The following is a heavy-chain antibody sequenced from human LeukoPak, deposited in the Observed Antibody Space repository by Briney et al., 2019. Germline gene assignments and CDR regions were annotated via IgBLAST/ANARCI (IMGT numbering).Heavy chain of an antibody. Sequence: SGGSLRLSCAAYGFTFSSYWMSWVRQAPGKGLEWVANIKQDGSEKYYVDSVKGRFTISRDNAKNSLYLQMNSLRAEDTAVYYCAREGSDWNYYYYMDVWGKGTTVTISS. D-gene: IGHD6-19*01. CDR1: GFTFSSYW. J-gene: IGHJ6*03. CDR3: AREGSDWNYYYYMDV. V-gene: IGHV3-7*01. CDR2: IKQDGSEK.